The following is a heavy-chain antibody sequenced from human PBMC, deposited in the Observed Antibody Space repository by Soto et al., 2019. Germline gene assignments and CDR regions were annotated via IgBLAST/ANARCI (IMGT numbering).Heavy chain of an antibody. Sequence: TLSLTCAITGDSVSSNSAGWSWVRQSPSRGLEWLGRTYYRSKWYYEYAVSVRGRITINPDTSKNQYSLQLNSVTPEDTAVYFCARGEQYSGRIFDYWGQGXLVTVSS. V-gene: IGHV6-1*01. CDR2: TYYRSKWYY. J-gene: IGHJ4*01. CDR1: GDSVSSNSAG. CDR3: ARGEQYSGRIFDY. D-gene: IGHD1-26*01.